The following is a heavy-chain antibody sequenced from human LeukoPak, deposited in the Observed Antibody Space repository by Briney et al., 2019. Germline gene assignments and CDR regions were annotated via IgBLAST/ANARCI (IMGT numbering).Heavy chain of an antibody. CDR2: IYYSGST. Sequence: PSETLSLTCAVYGGSISSYYWSWIRQPPGKGLEWIGYIYYSGSTNYNPSLKSRVTISVDTSKNQFSLKLSSVTAADTAVYYCARQVSSWFDPWGQGTLVTVSS. CDR3: ARQVSSWFDP. J-gene: IGHJ5*02. CDR1: GGSISSYY. V-gene: IGHV4-59*08.